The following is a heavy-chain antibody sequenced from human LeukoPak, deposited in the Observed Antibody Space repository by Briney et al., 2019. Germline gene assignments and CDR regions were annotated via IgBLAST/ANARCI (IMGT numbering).Heavy chain of an antibody. D-gene: IGHD3-3*01. J-gene: IGHJ6*03. Sequence: ASVKVSCKVSGYTLTELSMHWVRQAPGKGLKWMGGFDPEDGETIYAQKFQGRVTITADESTSTAYMELSSLRSEDTAVYYCAGTYYDFWSGYSHYYYYMDVWGKGTTVTVSS. CDR2: FDPEDGET. V-gene: IGHV1-24*01. CDR3: AGTYYDFWSGYSHYYYYMDV. CDR1: GYTLTELS.